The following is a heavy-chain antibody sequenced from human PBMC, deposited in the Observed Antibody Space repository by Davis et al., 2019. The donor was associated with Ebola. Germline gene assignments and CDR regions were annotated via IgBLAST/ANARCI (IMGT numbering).Heavy chain of an antibody. D-gene: IGHD3-22*01. CDR3: ARFKGYDSGGYSYYHYYYGMDV. J-gene: IGHJ6*02. V-gene: IGHV4-61*01. CDR2: IYYSGST. Sequence: SETLSLTCTVSGGSVSSGSYYWNWIRQPPGKGLEWIGYIYYSGSTNYNPSLKSRVTISVDTSKNQVSLRLSSVTAADTAVYYCARFKGYDSGGYSYYHYYYGMDVWGQGTTVTVSS. CDR1: GGSVSSGSYY.